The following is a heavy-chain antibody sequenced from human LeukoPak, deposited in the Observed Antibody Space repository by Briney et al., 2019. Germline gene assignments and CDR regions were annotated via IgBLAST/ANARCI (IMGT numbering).Heavy chain of an antibody. D-gene: IGHD3-3*01. J-gene: IGHJ1*01. V-gene: IGHV3-23*01. CDR1: GFTFSNYA. CDR2: IRGSGSSI. Sequence: GGSLRLSCAASGFTFSNYAVNWIRQAPGKGLKWVSVIRGSGSSIYYTDSVKGRFTISRDNSKNTLYLQMNSLRAEDTAVYYCAMGATSWSGYSFPKIFQHWGRGTLVTVSS. CDR3: AMGATSWSGYSFPKIFQH.